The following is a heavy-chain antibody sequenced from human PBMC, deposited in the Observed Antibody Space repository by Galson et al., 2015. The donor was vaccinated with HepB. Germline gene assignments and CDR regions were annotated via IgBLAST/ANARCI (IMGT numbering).Heavy chain of an antibody. CDR1: GYTFTSYG. J-gene: IGHJ5*02. CDR3: ARDLRITMVRGVIIGLGGFDP. CDR2: ISAYNGNT. V-gene: IGHV1-18*04. Sequence: SVKVSCKASGYTFTSYGISWVRQAPGQGLEWMGWISAYNGNTNYAQKLQGRVTMTTDTSTSTAYMELRSLRSDDTAVYYCARDLRITMVRGVIIGLGGFDPWGQGTLVTVSS. D-gene: IGHD3-10*01.